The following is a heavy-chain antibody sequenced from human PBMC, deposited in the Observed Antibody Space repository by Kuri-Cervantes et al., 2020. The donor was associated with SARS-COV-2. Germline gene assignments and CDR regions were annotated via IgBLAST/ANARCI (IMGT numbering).Heavy chain of an antibody. V-gene: IGHV1-46*01. J-gene: IGHJ4*02. CDR1: GYNFTSYY. CDR3: ARGGHDILTYYFDY. D-gene: IGHD3-9*01. Sequence: ASLQVFSRASGYNFTSYYMHWVLHAPGQGLEWMGIINPSGGSTSYAQKFQGRVTMTRDTSTSTVYMVLSSLRSEDTAVYYCARGGHDILTYYFDYWGQGTLVTVSS. CDR2: INPSGGST.